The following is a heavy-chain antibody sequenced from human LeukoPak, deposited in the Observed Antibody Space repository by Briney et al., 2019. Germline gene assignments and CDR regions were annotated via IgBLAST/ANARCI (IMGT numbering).Heavy chain of an antibody. V-gene: IGHV3-21*01. CDR3: ARDKGYCSGGSCYWDY. J-gene: IGHJ4*02. CDR2: ISSSSSYI. D-gene: IGHD2-15*01. Sequence: GGSLRLSCAASGFTFSSYSMNWVRQAPGKGLEWVSSISSSSSYIYYADSVKGRFTISRDNAKNSLYLQMNSLRAEDTAVYYCARDKGYCSGGSCYWDYWGQGALVTVSS. CDR1: GFTFSSYS.